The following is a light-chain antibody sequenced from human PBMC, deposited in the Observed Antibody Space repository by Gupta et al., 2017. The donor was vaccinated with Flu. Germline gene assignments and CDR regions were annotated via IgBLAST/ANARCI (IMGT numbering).Light chain of an antibody. Sequence: SYVLTQPPSVSVAPGQTATITCGGNNIGRKGVPWYQQRPGQAPVLVVYDDSNRPPGIPERFSGSNSGNTATLIISRVEAGDEADYYCQVWDSSSAHRVFGPATQVTVL. CDR1: NIGRKG. J-gene: IGLJ1*01. CDR2: DDS. CDR3: QVWDSSSAHRV. V-gene: IGLV3-21*02.